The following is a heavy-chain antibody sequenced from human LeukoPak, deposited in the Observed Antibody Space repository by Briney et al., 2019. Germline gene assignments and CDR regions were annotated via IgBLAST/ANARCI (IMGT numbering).Heavy chain of an antibody. J-gene: IGHJ5*02. D-gene: IGHD3-10*01. V-gene: IGHV3-30*18. Sequence: GRSLRLSCAASGFTFSDYNMHWVCQAPGKGLEWVAVISYDGSNKYYADSVKGRFTISRDNSKNTLYLQMNSLTDEDTAVYYCAKEEAMVRGVIRFDPWGQGTLVTVSS. CDR1: GFTFSDYN. CDR3: AKEEAMVRGVIRFDP. CDR2: ISYDGSNK.